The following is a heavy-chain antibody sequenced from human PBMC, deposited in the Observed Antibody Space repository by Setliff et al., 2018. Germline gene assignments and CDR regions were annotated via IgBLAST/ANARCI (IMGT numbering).Heavy chain of an antibody. CDR1: GGSVSSTSHY. V-gene: IGHV4-39*07. D-gene: IGHD3-10*01. Sequence: PSQTLSLTCNVSGGSVSSTSHYWGWIRQPPGEGMEWIGSVYYSGYTYYNPSLQSRVTISVDMSKNQSSMKLTSVTAADTAVYYCARVDFTMIQGVLGLWGQGTLVTVSS. CDR2: VYYSGYT. CDR3: ARVDFTMIQGVLGL. J-gene: IGHJ1*01.